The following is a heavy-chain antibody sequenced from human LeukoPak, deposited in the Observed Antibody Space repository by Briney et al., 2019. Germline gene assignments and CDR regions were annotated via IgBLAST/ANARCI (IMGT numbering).Heavy chain of an antibody. Sequence: SETLSLTCTVSGGSISSGSYYWSWIRQPAGKGLEYIGRIYTSGSTNYNPSLKGRVTISVDTSKNQFSLKLSSVTAADTAMYYCASERGYHANWGQGTLVTVPS. CDR1: GGSISSGSYY. CDR3: ASERGYHAN. V-gene: IGHV4-61*02. J-gene: IGHJ4*02. CDR2: IYTSGST. D-gene: IGHD5-12*01.